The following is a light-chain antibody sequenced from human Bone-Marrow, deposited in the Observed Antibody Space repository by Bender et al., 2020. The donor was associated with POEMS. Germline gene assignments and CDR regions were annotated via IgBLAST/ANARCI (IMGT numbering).Light chain of an antibody. V-gene: IGLV3-1*01. Sequence: SYELTQPPSVSVSPGQTASITCSGDRLGDKYTCWYQQKPGQSPVLVIYQDNKRPSGVPGRFSGSNSENTATLTISGTQAVDEADYYCQAWDSSTAYVFGTGTTVTVL. CDR2: QDN. J-gene: IGLJ1*01. CDR1: RLGDKY. CDR3: QAWDSSTAYV.